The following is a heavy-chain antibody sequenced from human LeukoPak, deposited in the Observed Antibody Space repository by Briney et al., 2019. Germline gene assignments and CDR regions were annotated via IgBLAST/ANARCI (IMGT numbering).Heavy chain of an antibody. CDR1: GFTFSSYS. CDR2: IWYDGSNK. V-gene: IGHV3-33*08. J-gene: IGHJ4*02. D-gene: IGHD6-25*01. CDR3: ARDPPGVSSAYFDY. Sequence: GGSLRLSCAASGFTFSSYSMNWVRQAPGKGLEWVAVIWYDGSNKYYADSVKGRFTISRDNSKNTLYLQMNSLRAEDTAVYYCARDPPGVSSAYFDYWGQGTLVTVSS.